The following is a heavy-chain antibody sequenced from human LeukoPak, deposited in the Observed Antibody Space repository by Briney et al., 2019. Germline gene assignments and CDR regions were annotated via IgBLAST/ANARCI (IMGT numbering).Heavy chain of an antibody. CDR2: IYTSGGT. CDR3: ASDSSGWPYYFDY. J-gene: IGHJ4*02. V-gene: IGHV4-61*02. CDR1: GGSMSEANFY. D-gene: IGHD6-19*01. Sequence: SETLSLTCTVSGGSMSEANFYWTWIRQPAGKRLEWIGRIYTSGGTTYNPSLKSRVTLSVDRSNNQFSLNLGSVTAADTGVYYCASDSSGWPYYFDYWGQGTLVTVSS.